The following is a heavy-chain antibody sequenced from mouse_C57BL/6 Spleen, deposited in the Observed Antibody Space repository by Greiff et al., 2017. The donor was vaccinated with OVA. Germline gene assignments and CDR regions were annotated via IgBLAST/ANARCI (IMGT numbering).Heavy chain of an antibody. CDR1: GYAFSSSW. V-gene: IGHV1-82*01. Sequence: QVQLKQSGPELVKPGASVKISCKASGYAFSSSWMNWVKQRPGKGLEWIGRIYPGDGDTNYNGKFKGKATLTADKSSSTAYMQLSSLTSEDSAVYFCARENWDGNYLDYWGQGTTLTVSS. CDR3: ARENWDGNYLDY. CDR2: IYPGDGDT. J-gene: IGHJ2*01. D-gene: IGHD4-1*01.